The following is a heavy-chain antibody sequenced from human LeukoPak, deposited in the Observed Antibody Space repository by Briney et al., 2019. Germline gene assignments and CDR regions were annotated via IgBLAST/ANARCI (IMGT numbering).Heavy chain of an antibody. CDR2: INHSGST. Sequence: SETLSPTCAVYGGSFSGYYWSWIRQPPGKGLECIGEINHSGSTNYNPSLKSRVTISVDTSKNQFSLKLSSVTAADTAVYYCARRVPYGSGRRWFDPWGQGTLVTVSS. V-gene: IGHV4-34*01. J-gene: IGHJ5*02. CDR3: ARRVPYGSGRRWFDP. D-gene: IGHD3-10*01. CDR1: GGSFSGYY.